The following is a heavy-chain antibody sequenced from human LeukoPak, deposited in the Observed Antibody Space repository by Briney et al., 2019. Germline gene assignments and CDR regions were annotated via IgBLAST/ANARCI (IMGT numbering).Heavy chain of an antibody. Sequence: GASVKVSCKASGGTFSSYAISWVRQAPGQGLEWMGGIIPIFGTANYAQKFQGRVTITADESTSTAYMELSSLRSEDTAVYYCARGEYFLYSSWFFRLKEFFQERGQGTLVTVSS. CDR3: ARGEYFLYSSWFFRLKEFFQE. J-gene: IGHJ1*01. CDR1: GGTFSSYA. D-gene: IGHD3-22*01. CDR2: IIPIFGTA. V-gene: IGHV1-69*13.